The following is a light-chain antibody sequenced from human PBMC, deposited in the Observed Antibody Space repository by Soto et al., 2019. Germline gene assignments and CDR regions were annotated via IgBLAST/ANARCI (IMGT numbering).Light chain of an antibody. J-gene: IGKJ3*01. V-gene: IGKV1-33*01. CDR2: DAS. Sequence: DIQMTQSPSSLSASVGDRVTITCQASQDISNYLNWYQQKPGKAPKLLIYDASNLETGVPSRFSGSGSGTEFTLTISSLQPEDFATYFCQQSYNAPYTFGPGTKVDIK. CDR1: QDISNY. CDR3: QQSYNAPYT.